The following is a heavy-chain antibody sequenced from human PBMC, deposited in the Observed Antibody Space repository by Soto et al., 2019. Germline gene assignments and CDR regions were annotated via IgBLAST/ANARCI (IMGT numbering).Heavy chain of an antibody. CDR1: GFTFSDAW. V-gene: IGHV3-15*01. CDR3: GTDRGGGMDF. J-gene: IGHJ6*01. D-gene: IGHD3-10*01. CDR2: IKRKIDGETT. Sequence: EVQLVESGGGMVMPGGSLRLSCAASGFTFSDAWMTWIRQAPGKGLQCVGRIKRKIDGETTDYAAPVKGRFTISRDDSNNTLYLQMNSLKDEETAMYYCGTDRGGGMDFWGQGTPVTVSS.